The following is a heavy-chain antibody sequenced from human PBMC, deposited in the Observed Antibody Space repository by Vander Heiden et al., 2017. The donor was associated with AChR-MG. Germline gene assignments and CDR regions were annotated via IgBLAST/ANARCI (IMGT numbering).Heavy chain of an antibody. CDR1: GFRFGAYA. J-gene: IGHJ4*02. CDR2: IRTKTYGETR. Sequence: EVQLVESGGGLVQPGRSLRLSCATSGFRFGAYAMSWVRQAPGKGLELVGFIRTKTYGETREYAASVRGRFTISRDNSNSIAYLEMSSLKTEDTAVYYCARGNTVLGARYYFDYWGQGALVTVSS. V-gene: IGHV3-49*04. CDR3: ARGNTVLGARYYFDY. D-gene: IGHD1-26*01.